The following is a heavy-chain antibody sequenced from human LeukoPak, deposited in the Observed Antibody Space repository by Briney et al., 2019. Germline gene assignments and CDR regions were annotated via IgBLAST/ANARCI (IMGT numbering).Heavy chain of an antibody. Sequence: SETLSLTCTVSGVTISSYYWSWLRQPPGKGLEWMGYIYYSGSTNYNPSLKSRVTISVDTSKNQFSLKLSSVTAADTAVYYCARPGGEMATIGLDYWGQGTLVTVSS. CDR2: IYYSGST. CDR3: ARPGGEMATIGLDY. D-gene: IGHD5-24*01. J-gene: IGHJ4*02. V-gene: IGHV4-59*01. CDR1: GVTISSYY.